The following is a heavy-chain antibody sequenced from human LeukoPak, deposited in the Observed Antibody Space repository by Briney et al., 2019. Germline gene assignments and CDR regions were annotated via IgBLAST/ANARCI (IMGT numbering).Heavy chain of an antibody. CDR3: ARAIRMVRGVIPFYYGMDV. CDR2: IDFIGST. V-gene: IGHV4-61*01. Sequence: SETVSLTCTLYAGSVTSGSYYWTWIREPGGKGLEWIGYIDFIGSTNYNPSLKSRVIISVDTSKFQFSLMLSSVTAADTAVYYCARAIRMVRGVIPFYYGMDVWGKGTTVTDSS. J-gene: IGHJ6*04. D-gene: IGHD3-10*01. CDR1: AGSVTSGSYY.